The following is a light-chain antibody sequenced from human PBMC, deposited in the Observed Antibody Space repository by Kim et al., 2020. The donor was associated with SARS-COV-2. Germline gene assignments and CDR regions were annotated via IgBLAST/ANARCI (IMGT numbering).Light chain of an antibody. J-gene: IGKJ3*01. Sequence: PGERATLSSRASQSVSSYLAWYQQKPGQAPRLLIYDASNRATGIPARFSGSGSGTDFTLTISSLEPEDFAVYYCQQRSNWPPIFTFGPGTKVDIK. CDR2: DAS. CDR1: QSVSSY. V-gene: IGKV3-11*01. CDR3: QQRSNWPPIFT.